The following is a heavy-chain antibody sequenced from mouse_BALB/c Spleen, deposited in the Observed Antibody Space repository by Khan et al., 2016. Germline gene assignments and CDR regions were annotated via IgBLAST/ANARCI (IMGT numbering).Heavy chain of an antibody. Sequence: QVQLKQSGPGLVQPSQSLSITCTVSGFSLTSYGVHWVRQSPGKGLEWLGVIWSGGSTDYNAAFISRLSISKDNSTSQVFFKMNSLQANDTARYYCATYYRYSFAYWGQGTLVTVSA. D-gene: IGHD2-14*01. CDR1: GFSLTSYG. V-gene: IGHV2-2*02. CDR2: IWSGGST. CDR3: ATYYRYSFAY. J-gene: IGHJ3*01.